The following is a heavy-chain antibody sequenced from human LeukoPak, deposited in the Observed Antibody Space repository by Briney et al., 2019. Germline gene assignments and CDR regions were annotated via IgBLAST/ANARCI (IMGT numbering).Heavy chain of an antibody. CDR2: ISAYNGNT. Sequence: GASVKVSCKASGYTFTSNGISWVRQAPGQGLEWMGWISAYNGNTNYAQKLQGRVTMTTDTSTSTAYMELRSLRSDDTAVYYCARDVGPYSGVATITFDYWGQGTLVTVSS. V-gene: IGHV1-18*01. D-gene: IGHD5-12*01. CDR1: GYTFTSNG. CDR3: ARDVGPYSGVATITFDY. J-gene: IGHJ4*02.